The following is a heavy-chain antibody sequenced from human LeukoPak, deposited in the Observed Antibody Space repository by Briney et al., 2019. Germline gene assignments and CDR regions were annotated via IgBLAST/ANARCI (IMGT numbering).Heavy chain of an antibody. CDR1: GFTFSSYD. J-gene: IGHJ2*01. CDR3: ARGGFCYKCVPPEPNWYFDL. Sequence: PGGSLRLSCAASGFTFSSYDMHWVRQATGKGLEWVSAIGTAGDTYYPGSVKGRFTISRENAKNSLYLQMNSLRAGDTAVYYCARGGFCYKCVPPEPNWYFDLWGRGTLVTVSS. V-gene: IGHV3-13*04. CDR2: IGTAGDT. D-gene: IGHD2-2*02.